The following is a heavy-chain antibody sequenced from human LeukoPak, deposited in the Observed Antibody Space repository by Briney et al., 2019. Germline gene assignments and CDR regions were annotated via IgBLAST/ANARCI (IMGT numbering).Heavy chain of an antibody. Sequence: PGGSLRLSCAASGFTFSSFTMTWVRQAPGKGLEWVSSISGSGDRTYYADSVKGRFTISRDNSRNTLYLRMNSVRAEDTAVYFCAKDHGVAVAGMYYWGQGTLVTVSS. CDR2: ISGSGDRT. D-gene: IGHD6-19*01. CDR1: GFTFSSFT. V-gene: IGHV3-23*01. CDR3: AKDHGVAVAGMYY. J-gene: IGHJ4*02.